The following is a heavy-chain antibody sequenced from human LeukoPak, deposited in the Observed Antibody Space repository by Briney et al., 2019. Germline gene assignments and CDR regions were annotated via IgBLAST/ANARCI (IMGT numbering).Heavy chain of an antibody. CDR3: AKDRGGNGWPRFNYYYGMDV. CDR1: GFTFSSYG. V-gene: IGHV3-30*18. D-gene: IGHD6-19*01. Sequence: PGRSLRLSCAASGFTFSSYGMHWVRQAPGKGLEWVAVISYDGSNKYYADSVKGRFTISRDNSKNTLYLQMNSLRAEDTAVYYCAKDRGGNGWPRFNYYYGMDVWGKGTTVTVSS. CDR2: ISYDGSNK. J-gene: IGHJ6*04.